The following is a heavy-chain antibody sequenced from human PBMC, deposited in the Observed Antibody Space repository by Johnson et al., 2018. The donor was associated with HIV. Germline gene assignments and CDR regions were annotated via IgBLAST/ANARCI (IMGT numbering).Heavy chain of an antibody. V-gene: IGHV3-66*01. D-gene: IGHD6-6*01. CDR2: IDSGGST. J-gene: IGHJ3*02. Sequence: VQLVESGGDVVQPGGSLRLSCVGSGFTFSGYAMHWVRQAPGKGLEWVSVIDSGGSTYYADSVKGRFTISRDNSKNTLYLQMNSLRAVDTAVYYCASEGRAARIAALDIWGQGTMGTVPS. CDR1: GFTFSGYA. CDR3: ASEGRAARIAALDI.